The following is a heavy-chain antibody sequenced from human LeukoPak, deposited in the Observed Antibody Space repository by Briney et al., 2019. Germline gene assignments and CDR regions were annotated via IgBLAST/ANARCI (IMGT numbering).Heavy chain of an antibody. D-gene: IGHD5-12*01. CDR3: ARSLVAATNDAFDI. V-gene: IGHV3-48*04. CDR2: ITSSSGTI. Sequence: GGSPRLSCAASGFTFNGYSMNWVRQVPGKGLEWISYITSSSGTIYYADSVKGRFTISRDNAKNSLYLQMNSLRAEDTAVYYCARSLVAATNDAFDIWGQGTMVTVSS. J-gene: IGHJ3*02. CDR1: GFTFNGYS.